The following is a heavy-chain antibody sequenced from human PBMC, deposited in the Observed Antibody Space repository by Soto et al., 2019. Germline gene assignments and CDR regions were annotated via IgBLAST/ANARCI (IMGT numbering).Heavy chain of an antibody. Sequence: DDCWSWISQPPGKGLEWIVEINHSGSTYYNPYLKSRVTISVDTSKNQFSLKLSSVTAADTAVYYCARTPHSSGWYGTYYFAYWGQRTLV. CDR1: DDC. J-gene: IGHJ4*02. CDR2: INHSGST. CDR3: ARTPHSSGWYGTYYFAY. D-gene: IGHD6-19*01. V-gene: IGHV4-34*01.